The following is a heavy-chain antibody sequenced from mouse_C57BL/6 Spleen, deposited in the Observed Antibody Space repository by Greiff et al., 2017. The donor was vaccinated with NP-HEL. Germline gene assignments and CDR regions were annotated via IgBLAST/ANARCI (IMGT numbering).Heavy chain of an antibody. J-gene: IGHJ2*01. D-gene: IGHD4-1*01. CDR1: GYTFTSYW. CDR2: IDPSDSYT. CDR3: ANWDFDY. V-gene: IGHV1-50*01. Sequence: QVHVKQPGAELVKPGASVKLSCKASGYTFTSYWMQWVKQRPGQGLEWIGEIDPSDSYTNYNQKFKGKATLTVDTSSSTAYMQLSSLTSEDSAVYYCANWDFDYWGQGTTLTVSS.